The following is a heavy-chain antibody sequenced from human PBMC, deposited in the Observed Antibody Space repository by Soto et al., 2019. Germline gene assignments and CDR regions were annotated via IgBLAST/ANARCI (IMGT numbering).Heavy chain of an antibody. CDR1: GGSISSSNW. V-gene: IGHV4-4*02. Sequence: SETLSLTCAVSGGSISSSNWWSWVRQPPGKGLEWIGEIHHSGSTNYNPSLKSRVTISVDKSKNQFSLKLSSVTAADTAVYYCARVEFGTTMVRGVGWFDPWGQGTLVTVSS. J-gene: IGHJ5*02. CDR2: IHHSGST. D-gene: IGHD3-10*01. CDR3: ARVEFGTTMVRGVGWFDP.